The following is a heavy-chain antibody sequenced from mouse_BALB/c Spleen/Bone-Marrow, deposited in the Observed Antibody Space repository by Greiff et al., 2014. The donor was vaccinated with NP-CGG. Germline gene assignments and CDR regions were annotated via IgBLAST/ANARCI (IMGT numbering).Heavy chain of an antibody. V-gene: IGHV2-9*02. CDR1: GFSLTTYG. J-gene: IGHJ4*01. CDR3: ARITTATGAMDY. CDR2: LWADGIT. Sequence: VKLVESGPGLVAPSQSLSITCTVSGFSLTTYGVHWVRQPPGKGLEWLGVLWADGITNYNSSLMSRLSISKDNSKSQVYLKMNSLQTDDTAMYYCARITTATGAMDYWGQGTSVTVSS. D-gene: IGHD1-2*01.